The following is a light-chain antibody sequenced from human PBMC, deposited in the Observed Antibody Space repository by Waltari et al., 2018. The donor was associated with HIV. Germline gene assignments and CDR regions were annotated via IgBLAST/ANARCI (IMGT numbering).Light chain of an antibody. CDR2: WAS. J-gene: IGKJ2*01. CDR3: QQYYDTPYT. V-gene: IGKV4-1*01. CDR1: QGLWHTSMRRHD. Sequence: DIVMTQSPDSLPVSLGERATINCKSSQGLWHTSMRRHDLAWYQQRPGQPPKLLIAWASSREAGFPVGFSGSGSGTYFTLAISSLQPEDVAVYYCQQYYDTPYTFGQGTKLGI.